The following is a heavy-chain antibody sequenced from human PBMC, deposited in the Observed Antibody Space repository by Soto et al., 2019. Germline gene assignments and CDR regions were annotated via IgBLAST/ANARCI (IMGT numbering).Heavy chain of an antibody. CDR1: GASIRSGGYY. J-gene: IGHJ4*02. V-gene: IGHV4-31*03. CDR2: IYYTGST. Sequence: PSETLSLTCSVSGASIRSGGYYWSWLRHSPGKGLEWIGHIYYTGSTFYSPSLKSRLTISLDTPKNQFSLDLNSVTTADTAMYYCARIEMASIKWGRGTLVTVSS. D-gene: IGHD5-12*01. CDR3: ARIEMASIK.